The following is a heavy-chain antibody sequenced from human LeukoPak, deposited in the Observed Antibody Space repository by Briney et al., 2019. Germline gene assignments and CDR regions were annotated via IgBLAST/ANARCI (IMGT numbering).Heavy chain of an antibody. CDR2: IYYSGST. Sequence: SETLSLTCTVSGGSISSSSYYWGWIRQPPGKGLEWIGSIYYSGSTYYNPSLKSRVTISVDTSKNQFSLKLSSVTAADTAVYYCAKFRGSPPTGYYYYMDVWGKGTTVTVSS. CDR3: AKFRGSPPTGYYYYMDV. D-gene: IGHD1-26*01. J-gene: IGHJ6*03. CDR1: GGSISSSSYY. V-gene: IGHV4-39*01.